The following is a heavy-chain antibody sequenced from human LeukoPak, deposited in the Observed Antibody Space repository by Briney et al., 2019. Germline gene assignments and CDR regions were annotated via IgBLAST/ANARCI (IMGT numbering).Heavy chain of an antibody. CDR3: ARHRAEMATITDDAFDI. D-gene: IGHD5-24*01. J-gene: IGHJ3*02. CDR2: IYYNGDI. CDR1: GGSISSGDCY. V-gene: IGHV4-39*01. Sequence: SETLSLTCTVSGGSISSGDCYWAWIRQPPGQGLEFIGPIYYNGDIYDNPSLDSRIAISIDTSRNQFSLRLSSVTAADTAVFYCARHRAEMATITDDAFDIWGQGTTVTVSS.